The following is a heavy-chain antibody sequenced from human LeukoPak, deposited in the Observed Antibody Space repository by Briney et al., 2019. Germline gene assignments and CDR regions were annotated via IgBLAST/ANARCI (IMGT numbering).Heavy chain of an antibody. CDR1: GGSISSSSYY. Sequence: KASETLSLTCTVSGGSISSSSYYWGWIRQPPGKGLEWIGEINHSGSTNYNPSLKSRVTISVDTSKNQFSLKLSSVTAADTAVYYCARGLVTMIVNWFDPWGQGTLVTVSS. CDR3: ARGLVTMIVNWFDP. D-gene: IGHD3-22*01. J-gene: IGHJ5*02. V-gene: IGHV4-39*07. CDR2: INHSGST.